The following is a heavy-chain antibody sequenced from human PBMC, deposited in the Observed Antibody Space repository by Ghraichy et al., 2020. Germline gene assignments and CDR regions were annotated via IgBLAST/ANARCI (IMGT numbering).Heavy chain of an antibody. CDR3: AKAIRFLVLHYYMDV. CDR1: GFTFSSYA. V-gene: IGHV3-23*01. CDR2: ISGSGGST. D-gene: IGHD3-3*01. Sequence: GGSLRLSCAASGFTFSSYAMSWVRQAPGKGLEWVSAISGSGGSTYYADSVKGRFTISRDNSKNTLYLQMNSLRAEDTAVYYCAKAIRFLVLHYYMDVWGKGTTVTVSS. J-gene: IGHJ6*03.